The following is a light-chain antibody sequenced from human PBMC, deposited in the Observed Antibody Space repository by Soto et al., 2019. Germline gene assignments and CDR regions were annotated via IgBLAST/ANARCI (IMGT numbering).Light chain of an antibody. CDR3: QPYGTSSWT. V-gene: IGKV3-20*01. CDR1: QSVSSD. J-gene: IGKJ1*01. CDR2: AAS. Sequence: EIVMTQSPATLSVSPVERATLSCRASQSVSSDLAWYQQKPGQAPRLLIYAASSRATGIPDRFSGSGSGTDFTLTISRLEPEDFAVYYCQPYGTSSWTFGKGTKGDIK.